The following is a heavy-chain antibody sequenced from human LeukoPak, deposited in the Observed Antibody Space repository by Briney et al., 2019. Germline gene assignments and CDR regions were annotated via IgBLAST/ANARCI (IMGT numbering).Heavy chain of an antibody. D-gene: IGHD3-10*01. CDR1: GYTFTGYY. Sequence: ASVKVSCKASGYTFTGYYMHWVRQAPGQGLEWMGRINPNSGGTNYAQKFQGRVTMTRDTPISTAYMELSRLRSDDTAVYYCARAPPPPMVRGVQINWFDPWGQGTLVTVSS. V-gene: IGHV1-2*06. J-gene: IGHJ5*02. CDR2: INPNSGGT. CDR3: ARAPPPPMVRGVQINWFDP.